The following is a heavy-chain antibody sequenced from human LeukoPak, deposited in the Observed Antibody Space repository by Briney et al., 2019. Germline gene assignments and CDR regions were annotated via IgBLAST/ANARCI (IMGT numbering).Heavy chain of an antibody. CDR3: ARDNLIAARGSLGWFDP. CDR2: IIPIFGTA. Sequence: SVKVSCKASGYSFSDYSMHWVRQAPGQGLEWMGRIIPIFGTANYAEKFQGRVTITTDDSTSTAYMELSSLTSEDTAVYYCARDNLIAARGSLGWFDPWGQGTLVTVSS. D-gene: IGHD6-6*01. CDR1: GYSFSDYS. V-gene: IGHV1-69*05. J-gene: IGHJ5*02.